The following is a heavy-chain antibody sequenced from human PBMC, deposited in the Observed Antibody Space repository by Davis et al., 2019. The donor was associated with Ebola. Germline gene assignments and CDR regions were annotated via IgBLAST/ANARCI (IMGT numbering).Heavy chain of an antibody. D-gene: IGHD3-22*01. V-gene: IGHV3-48*02. Sequence: GESLKIPCAASGFTLSSYNMNWVRQAPGKGLEWVSYISSSSSPIYYADSVKGRFTISRDNAKNSLYLQMNSLRDEDTAVYYCARESYYYDSSGYTYYFDYWGQGTLVTVSS. CDR3: ARESYYYDSSGYTYYFDY. CDR1: GFTLSSYN. CDR2: ISSSSSPI. J-gene: IGHJ4*02.